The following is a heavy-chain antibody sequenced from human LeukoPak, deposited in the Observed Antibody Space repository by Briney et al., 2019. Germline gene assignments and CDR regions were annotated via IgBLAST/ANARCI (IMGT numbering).Heavy chain of an antibody. CDR1: GGSLSSGDYY. J-gene: IGHJ4*02. CDR2: IYHSGST. Sequence: PSQTLSLTCTVSGGSLSSGDYYWSWIRQPPGKGLEWIGYIYHSGSTYYNPSLKSRVTISVDTSKNQFSLKLSSVTAADTAVYYCARASTAMIGLWYFDYWGQGALVTVSS. D-gene: IGHD5-18*01. V-gene: IGHV4-30-4*01. CDR3: ARASTAMIGLWYFDY.